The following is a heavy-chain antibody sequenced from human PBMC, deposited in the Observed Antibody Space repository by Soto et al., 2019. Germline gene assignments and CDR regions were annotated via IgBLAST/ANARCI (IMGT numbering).Heavy chain of an antibody. V-gene: IGHV3-23*01. J-gene: IGHJ4*02. CDR3: AKAHLYFEATVVTYFDY. Sequence: PGGSLRLSCAASGFTFSSYAMSWVRQAPGKGLGWVSAISGSGGSTYYADSVKGRFTISRDNSKNTLYLQMNSLRAEDTAVYYCAKAHLYFEATVVTYFDYWGQGTLVTVSS. CDR1: GFTFSSYA. CDR2: ISGSGGST. D-gene: IGHD3-9*01.